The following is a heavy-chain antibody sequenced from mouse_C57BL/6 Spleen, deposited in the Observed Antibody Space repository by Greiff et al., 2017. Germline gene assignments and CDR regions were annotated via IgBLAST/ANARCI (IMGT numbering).Heavy chain of an antibody. CDR2: IDPETGGT. CDR1: GYTFTDYE. V-gene: IGHV1-15*01. CDR3: TRDPQYYGSQYWYFDV. D-gene: IGHD1-1*01. Sequence: QVQLQQSGAELVRPGASVTLSCKASGYTFTDYEMHWVKQTPVHGLEWIGAIDPETGGTAYNQKFKGKAILTADKSSSTAYMELRSLTSEDSAVYYCTRDPQYYGSQYWYFDVWGTGTTVTVSS. J-gene: IGHJ1*03.